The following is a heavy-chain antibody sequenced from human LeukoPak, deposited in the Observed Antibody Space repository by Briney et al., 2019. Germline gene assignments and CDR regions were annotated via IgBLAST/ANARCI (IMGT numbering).Heavy chain of an antibody. D-gene: IGHD6-19*01. Sequence: GGSLRLSCAASGFTFSSYWMSWVRQAPGKGLEWVANIKHDGGETYYVESVRGRFTISRDNAKNAVFLQMNSLRDEDTAVYYCTRSGIYSSAWSDYWGQGTL. CDR2: IKHDGGET. V-gene: IGHV3-7*01. CDR3: TRSGIYSSAWSDY. CDR1: GFTFSSYW. J-gene: IGHJ4*02.